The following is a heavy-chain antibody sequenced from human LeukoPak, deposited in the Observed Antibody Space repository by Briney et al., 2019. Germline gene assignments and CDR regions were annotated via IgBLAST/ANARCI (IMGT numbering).Heavy chain of an antibody. D-gene: IGHD2-15*01. CDR2: IYTSGST. CDR3: ARGECSGGSCSTHNYYYYYMDV. CDR1: GGSISSYY. Sequence: SETLSLTCTVSGGSISSYYWSWIRQPAGKGLEWIGRIYTSGSTNYNPSLKSRVTMSVDTSKNQFSLKLSSVTAAGTAVYYCARGECSGGSCSTHNYYYYYMDVWGKGTTVTVSS. J-gene: IGHJ6*03. V-gene: IGHV4-4*07.